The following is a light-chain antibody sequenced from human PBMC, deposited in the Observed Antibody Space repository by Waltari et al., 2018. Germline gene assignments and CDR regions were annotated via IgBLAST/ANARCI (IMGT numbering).Light chain of an antibody. J-gene: IGLJ3*02. CDR3: AAWDDSLNAWV. V-gene: IGLV1-44*01. CDR1: SSNIGSNT. Sequence: QSVLTQPPSASGTPGQRVTISCSGSSSNIGSNTVTWYQQLPGPAPKLLIYSNNQRPSGVPDRFSGSKSGTSASLAISGLQSEDEADYYCAAWDDSLNAWVFGGGTKLTVL. CDR2: SNN.